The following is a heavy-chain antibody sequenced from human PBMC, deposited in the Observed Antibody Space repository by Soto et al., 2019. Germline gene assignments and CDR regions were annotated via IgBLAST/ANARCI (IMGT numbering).Heavy chain of an antibody. CDR1: GGSLSRSRYY. J-gene: IGHJ4*02. D-gene: IGHD6-13*01. Sequence: ASETLSLTCTVSGGSLSRSRYYWGWVRQPPGKGLGGIGSIYYSGRTYYNPSLKSRVTISVDTSKNQFSLKLSSVTAADTAVYYCARTPSGYRLVDYWGQGTLVTVSS. CDR3: ARTPSGYRLVDY. V-gene: IGHV4-39*01. CDR2: IYYSGRT.